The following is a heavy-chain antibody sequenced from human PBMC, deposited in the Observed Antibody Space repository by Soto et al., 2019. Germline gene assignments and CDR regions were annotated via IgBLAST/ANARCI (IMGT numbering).Heavy chain of an antibody. Sequence: GGSLRLSCTASEFTFGDYAMSWFRQAPGKGLEWVGFIRSKDFGGTREYAASVKGRFTISRDDSQSIAYLQMNSLKTEDTAMYYCARVSCTSTNCLYYFDSWGQGTLVTVSS. J-gene: IGHJ4*02. CDR2: IRSKDFGGTR. CDR3: ARVSCTSTNCLYYFDS. CDR1: EFTFGDYA. V-gene: IGHV3-49*03. D-gene: IGHD2-2*01.